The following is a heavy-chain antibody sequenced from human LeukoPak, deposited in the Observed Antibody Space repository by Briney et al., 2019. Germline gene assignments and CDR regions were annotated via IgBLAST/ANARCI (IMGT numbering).Heavy chain of an antibody. V-gene: IGHV3-53*01. CDR3: TRDLTGTTWSENDY. J-gene: IGHJ4*02. CDR2: ISSGDRT. D-gene: IGHD6-13*01. CDR1: GLSVRGSY. Sequence: PGGCLRLSCVASGLSVRGSYMSWVRQAPGKGLEWVSVISSGDRTYYADSVKGRLTISRDTSKNTLYLQMNNLRADDTAMYYCTRDLTGTTWSENDYWGQGPLV.